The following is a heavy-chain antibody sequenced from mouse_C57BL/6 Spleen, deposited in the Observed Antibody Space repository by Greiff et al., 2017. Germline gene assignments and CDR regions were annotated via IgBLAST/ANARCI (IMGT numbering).Heavy chain of an antibody. CDR3: ASYSSGPYYAMDY. D-gene: IGHD3-2*02. CDR1: GYTFTSYW. J-gene: IGHJ4*01. V-gene: IGHV1-74*01. Sequence: QVQLQQPGAELVKPGASVKVSCKASGYTFTSYWMHWVKQRPGQGLEWIGRIHPSDSDTNYNQKFKGKATLTVDQSSSTAYMQLSSLTSEDSAVYYCASYSSGPYYAMDYWGQGTSVTVSS. CDR2: IHPSDSDT.